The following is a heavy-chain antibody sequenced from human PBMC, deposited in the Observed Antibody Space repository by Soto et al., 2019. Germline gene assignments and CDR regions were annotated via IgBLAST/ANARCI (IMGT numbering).Heavy chain of an antibody. CDR2: IIPIFGTA. J-gene: IGHJ6*02. D-gene: IGHD3-16*01. CDR1: GGTFSSYA. CDR3: ARWVSSRSMAAVGPNYYYYGMDV. Sequence: SVKVSCKASGGTFSSYAISWVRQAPGQGLEWMGGIIPIFGTANYAQKFQGRVTITADKSTSTAYMELSSLRSEDTAVYYCARWVSSRSMAAVGPNYYYYGMDVWGQGTTVTVSS. V-gene: IGHV1-69*06.